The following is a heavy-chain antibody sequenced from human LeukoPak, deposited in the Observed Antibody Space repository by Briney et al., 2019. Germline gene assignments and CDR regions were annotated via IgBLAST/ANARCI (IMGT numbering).Heavy chain of an antibody. CDR2: INHSGST. Sequence: SETLSLTCTVSGGSTSSYYWSWIRQSPGKGLEWIGEINHSGSTNYNPSLKSRVTISVDTSKNQFSLKLSSVTAADTAVYYCARHRRSSPFDPWGQGTLVTVSS. J-gene: IGHJ5*02. V-gene: IGHV4-34*01. CDR3: ARHRRSSPFDP. CDR1: GGSTSSYY.